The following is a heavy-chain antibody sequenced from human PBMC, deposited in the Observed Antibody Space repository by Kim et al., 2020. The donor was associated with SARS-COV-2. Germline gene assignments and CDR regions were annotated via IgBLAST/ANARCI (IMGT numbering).Heavy chain of an antibody. Sequence: ADSVKGRFTIARDNSKNTLYLQMNSLRAEDTAVYYCAKDDRIAVAPAGYWGQGTLVTVSS. V-gene: IGHV3-23*01. CDR3: AKDDRIAVAPAGY. D-gene: IGHD6-19*01. J-gene: IGHJ4*02.